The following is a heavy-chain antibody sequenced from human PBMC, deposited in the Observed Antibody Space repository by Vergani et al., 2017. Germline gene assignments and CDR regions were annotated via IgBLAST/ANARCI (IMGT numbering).Heavy chain of an antibody. J-gene: IGHJ5*02. CDR1: GGSISSGGYY. D-gene: IGHD3-22*01. Sequence: QVQLQESGPGLVKPSQTLSLTCTVSGGSISSGGYYWSWLRQHPGKGLEWIGYIYYSGSTYYNPSLKSRVTISVDTSKNQFSLKMSSVTAADTAVYYCARGAVVITETNWFDPWGQGTLVTVSS. CDR3: ARGAVVITETNWFDP. CDR2: IYYSGST. V-gene: IGHV4-31*03.